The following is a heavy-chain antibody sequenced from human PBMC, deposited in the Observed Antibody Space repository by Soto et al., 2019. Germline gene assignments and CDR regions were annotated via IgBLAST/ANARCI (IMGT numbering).Heavy chain of an antibody. CDR2: IYHSGGT. CDR3: PRDWGTGFYHFGC. V-gene: IGHV4-38-2*02. Sequence: SETLSLTCAVSGYSISTGFNWGWIRQPPGKGLEWIGSIYHSGGTYYSLSLKSRVTISADTSKNQISLKLISVTAADTALYYCPRDWGTGFYHFGCWGQGTLVIVSS. D-gene: IGHD6-19*01. J-gene: IGHJ4*02. CDR1: GYSISTGFN.